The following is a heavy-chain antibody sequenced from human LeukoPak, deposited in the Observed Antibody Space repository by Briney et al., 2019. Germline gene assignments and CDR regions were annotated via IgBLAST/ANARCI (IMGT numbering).Heavy chain of an antibody. CDR1: GFTFSSYA. V-gene: IGHV3-23*01. CDR3: ARALQKQLWFSWVYYYYMDV. Sequence: GGSLRLSCAASGFTFSSYAMSWVRQAPGKGLEWVSPISVIGGSTYYADSVKGRFTISRDNAKNSLYLQMNSLRAEDTAVYYCARALQKQLWFSWVYYYYMDVWGKGTTVTVSS. J-gene: IGHJ6*03. CDR2: ISVIGGST. D-gene: IGHD5-18*01.